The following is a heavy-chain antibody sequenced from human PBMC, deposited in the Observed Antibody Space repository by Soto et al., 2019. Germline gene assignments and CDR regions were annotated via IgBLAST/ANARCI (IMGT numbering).Heavy chain of an antibody. Sequence: PGWSLRLSCAVSGFTFSIYAMAWVRQAPGKGLEWVSGISGSGGRTYYADSVKGRLTISRDNSKNTLYLQMNSLRVEDTAVYYCAKEMENDFWSGNYYGLDVWGQGTTV. D-gene: IGHD3-3*01. J-gene: IGHJ6*02. CDR2: ISGSGGRT. CDR3: AKEMENDFWSGNYYGLDV. CDR1: GFTFSIYA. V-gene: IGHV3-23*01.